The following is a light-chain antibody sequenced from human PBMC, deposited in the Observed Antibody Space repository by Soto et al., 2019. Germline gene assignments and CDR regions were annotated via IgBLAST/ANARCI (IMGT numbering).Light chain of an antibody. Sequence: AMQMTQSPSSLSASVGVRVTITCRASQDIRNDLGWYQQKPGKAPNLLIYAASTLQIGVPSRFSGSGSGTDFTLNISSLQPEDFATYYCLQGYNFPHTFGPGTKVDMK. CDR3: LQGYNFPHT. CDR1: QDIRND. J-gene: IGKJ3*01. CDR2: AAS. V-gene: IGKV1-6*01.